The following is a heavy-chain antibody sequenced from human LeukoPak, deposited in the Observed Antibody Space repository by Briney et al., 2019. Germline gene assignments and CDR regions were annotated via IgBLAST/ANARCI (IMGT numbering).Heavy chain of an antibody. J-gene: IGHJ3*02. V-gene: IGHV1-18*01. CDR2: ISAYNGNT. CDR3: ASPSSSWFQDAFDI. Sequence: ASVKVSCKASGYTFTSYGSSWVRQAPGQGLEWMGWISAYNGNTNYAQKLQGRVTMTTDTSTSTAYMELRSLRSDDTAVYYCASPSSSWFQDAFDIWGQGTMVTVSS. CDR1: GYTFTSYG. D-gene: IGHD6-13*01.